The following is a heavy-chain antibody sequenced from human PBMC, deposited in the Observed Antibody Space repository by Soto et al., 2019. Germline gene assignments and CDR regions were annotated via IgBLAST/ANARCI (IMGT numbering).Heavy chain of an antibody. CDR2: VHGGGST. D-gene: IGHD3-16*01. J-gene: IGHJ4*02. Sequence: VQLVESGGGLIQPGGSLRLSCAASGFTVSNNHMTWVRQAAGKGLELVSFVHGGGSTSYAESVKGRFTISRDNSKKTLYLQMDSLRAEDTAIYYCAGRLTTAASLDYWGRGTLVTVSS. CDR1: GFTVSNNH. V-gene: IGHV3-53*01. CDR3: AGRLTTAASLDY.